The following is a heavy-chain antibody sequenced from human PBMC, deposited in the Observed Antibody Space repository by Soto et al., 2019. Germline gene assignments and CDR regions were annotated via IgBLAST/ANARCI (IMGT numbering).Heavy chain of an antibody. V-gene: IGHV4-4*02. J-gene: IGHJ4*02. D-gene: IGHD2-15*01. CDR2: IYHSGST. Sequence: NPSETLSLTCAVSGGSISSSNWWSWVRQPPGKGLEWIGEIYHSGSTNYNPSLKSRVTISVDKSKNQFSLKLSSVTAADTAVYYCASSPCSGGSCPHPIFDYWGQGTLVTVSS. CDR1: GGSISSSNW. CDR3: ASSPCSGGSCPHPIFDY.